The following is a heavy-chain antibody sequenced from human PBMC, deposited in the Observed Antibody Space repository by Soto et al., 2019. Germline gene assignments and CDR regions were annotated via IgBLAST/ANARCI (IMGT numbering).Heavy chain of an antibody. D-gene: IGHD6-13*01. CDR1: GFTFSSYS. CDR3: ARDTPGSSSLGVYYYYYMDV. CDR2: ISSSSSYI. V-gene: IGHV3-21*01. J-gene: IGHJ6*03. Sequence: EVQLVESGGGLVKPGGSLRLSCAASGFTFSSYSMNWVCQAPGKGLEWVSSISSSSSYIYYADSVKGRFTISRDNAKNSLYLHMNSLRAEDTAVYYCARDTPGSSSLGVYYYYYMDVWGKGTTVTVSS.